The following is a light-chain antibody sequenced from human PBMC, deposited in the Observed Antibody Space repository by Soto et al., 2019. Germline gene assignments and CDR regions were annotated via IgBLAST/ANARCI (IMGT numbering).Light chain of an antibody. V-gene: IGLV2-14*01. CDR3: SSYTSSSTLGV. Sequence: QSALTQPASVSGSPGQSITISCTGTSSDVGGYNYVSWYQLHPGKAPKLMIYDVSNRPSGVSNRFSGSKSGNTASLTISGLQAEDEADYYCSSYTSSSTLGVFGGGTQLPS. CDR1: SSDVGGYNY. J-gene: IGLJ2*01. CDR2: DVS.